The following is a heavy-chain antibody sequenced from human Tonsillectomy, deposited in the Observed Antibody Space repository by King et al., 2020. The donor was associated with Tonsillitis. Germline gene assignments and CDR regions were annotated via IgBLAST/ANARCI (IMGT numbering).Heavy chain of an antibody. Sequence: VPLVESGGGVVQPGRSLRLSCAASGFSLSSYGMHWVRQAPGKGLEWVALIPSSGSRDYYANSVKGRFTISRDNSNNTLYLHMDSLRSEDTATYYCAKEVYGGGYDYLDSWGQGTLVTVSS. CDR3: AKEVYGGGYDYLDS. CDR1: GFSLSSYG. J-gene: IGHJ4*02. V-gene: IGHV3-30*18. D-gene: IGHD4-23*01. CDR2: IPSSGSRD.